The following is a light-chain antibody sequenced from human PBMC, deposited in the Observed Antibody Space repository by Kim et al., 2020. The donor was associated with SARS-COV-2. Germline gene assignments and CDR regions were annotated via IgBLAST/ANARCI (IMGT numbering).Light chain of an antibody. CDR3: MQGLQRLYS. CDR1: QSLLHSDGKIS. Sequence: QPASSSCKSSQSLLHSDGKISLYWYLQKPGQPPQLLIYEVSKRFSGVPERFSGSGSGTDFTLKISRVEAEDVGLYYCMQGLQRLYSCGQGTKLEI. V-gene: IGKV2D-29*01. J-gene: IGKJ2*03. CDR2: EVS.